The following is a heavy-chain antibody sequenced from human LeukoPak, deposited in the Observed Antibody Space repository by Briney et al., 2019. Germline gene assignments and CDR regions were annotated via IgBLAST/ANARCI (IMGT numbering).Heavy chain of an antibody. J-gene: IGHJ3*02. Sequence: KPSETLSLTCTVSGASISSGDLHWAWIRQPPGKGLEWIGSLSNSGNTYYNASLKTRVTISVDTSKNQFSLSLNSVTAADTAVYYCARFLLEWEAFDIWGQGTMVTVSS. V-gene: IGHV4-39*01. CDR2: LSNSGNT. D-gene: IGHD3-3*01. CDR3: ARFLLEWEAFDI. CDR1: GASISSGDLH.